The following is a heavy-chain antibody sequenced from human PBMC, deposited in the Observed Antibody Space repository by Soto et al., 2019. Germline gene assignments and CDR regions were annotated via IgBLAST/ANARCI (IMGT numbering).Heavy chain of an antibody. D-gene: IGHD3-22*01. Sequence: QITLTESGPARVKPTQTLTLTCTFSGFSLTGRPAGVGGVRQPPGKALEFLVFIYWDDDKRYSPSLRNRLTITKDASINQVVLTMTNMDPVDTATYYCAHRRDYSGSWNEGTFDYWGPGTPVTVSS. J-gene: IGHJ4*02. CDR1: GFSLTGRPAG. V-gene: IGHV2-5*02. CDR3: AHRRDYSGSWNEGTFDY. CDR2: IYWDDDK.